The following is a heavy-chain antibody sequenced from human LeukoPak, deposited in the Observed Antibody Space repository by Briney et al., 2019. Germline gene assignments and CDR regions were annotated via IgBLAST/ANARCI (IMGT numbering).Heavy chain of an antibody. D-gene: IGHD6-13*01. CDR3: AKVGAGGSSWYPAEYFQH. CDR2: ISGSGGST. V-gene: IGHV3-23*01. Sequence: RPGGSLRLSCAASGFTVSSNYMSWVRQAPGKGLEWVSAISGSGGSTYYADSVKGRFTISRDNSKNTLYLQMNSLRAEDTAVYYCAKVGAGGSSWYPAEYFQHWGQGTLVTVSS. J-gene: IGHJ1*01. CDR1: GFTVSSNY.